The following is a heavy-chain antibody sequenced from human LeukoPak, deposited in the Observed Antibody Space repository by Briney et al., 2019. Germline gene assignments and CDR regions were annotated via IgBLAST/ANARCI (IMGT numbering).Heavy chain of an antibody. CDR2: ISSSSSYI. J-gene: IGHJ4*02. Sequence: GGSLRLSCAASGSTFSSYSMNRGRQAPGKGLEWVSSISSSSSYIYYADSVKGRFTISRDNAKNSLYLQMNSLRAEDTAVYYCAREDYDHVWGSYRVFDYWGQGTLVTVSS. CDR1: GSTFSSYS. V-gene: IGHV3-21*01. D-gene: IGHD3-16*02. CDR3: AREDYDHVWGSYRVFDY.